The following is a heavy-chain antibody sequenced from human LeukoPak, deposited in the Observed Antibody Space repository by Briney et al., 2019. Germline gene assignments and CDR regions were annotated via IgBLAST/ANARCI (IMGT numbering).Heavy chain of an antibody. J-gene: IGHJ4*02. CDR1: GGSISSYY. D-gene: IGHD4-17*01. V-gene: IGHV4-4*09. Sequence: LSETLSLTCTVSGGSISSYYWSWIRQPPGKGLEWIGYIYTSGSTNYNPSLESRVTISVDTSKNQFSLKLSSVTAADTAVYYCARQYGHNDYWGQGTLVTVSS. CDR2: IYTSGST. CDR3: ARQYGHNDY.